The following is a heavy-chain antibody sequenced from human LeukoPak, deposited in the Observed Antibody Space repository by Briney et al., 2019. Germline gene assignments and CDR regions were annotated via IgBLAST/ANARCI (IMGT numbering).Heavy chain of an antibody. D-gene: IGHD3-22*01. CDR1: GGSISSGGYW. Sequence: ASETLSLTCPVSGGSISSGGYWWSWLRQHPGRGLEGIGYIYYSGSTYYKPSLKSRVTISVDTSKNQFSLKLSSVTAADTAVYYCARSYDSSGRNFDYWGQGTLVTVSS. CDR2: IYYSGST. V-gene: IGHV4-31*03. CDR3: ARSYDSSGRNFDY. J-gene: IGHJ4*02.